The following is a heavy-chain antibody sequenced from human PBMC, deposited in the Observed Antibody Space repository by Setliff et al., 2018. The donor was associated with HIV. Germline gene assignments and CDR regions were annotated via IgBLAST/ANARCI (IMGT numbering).Heavy chain of an antibody. CDR2: IISIFDKA. D-gene: IGHD5-18*01. Sequence: ASVKVSCKASGYSFTSFGISWVRQAPGQGLEWVGGIISIFDKANYAQKFHGRLTITADDSTRTVYMELNSLGSGDTAVYYCARGGVRGYSYGEAFDIWGQGTLVTVSS. CDR3: ARGGVRGYSYGEAFDI. CDR1: GYSFTSFG. J-gene: IGHJ3*02. V-gene: IGHV1-69*13.